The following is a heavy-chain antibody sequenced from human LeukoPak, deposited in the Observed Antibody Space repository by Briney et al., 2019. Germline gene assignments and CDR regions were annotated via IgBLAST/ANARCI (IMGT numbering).Heavy chain of an antibody. Sequence: PGGSLRLSCAASGFTFSSYGMSWVRQAPGKGLEWVSTISGTGANTYYADSVKGRFTISRDNSKSTLYLQMNSLRVEDAAVYYCAKRRYDTSSLGWFDPWGQGTLVTVSS. J-gene: IGHJ5*02. D-gene: IGHD6-13*01. CDR3: AKRRYDTSSLGWFDP. CDR1: GFTFSSYG. CDR2: ISGTGANT. V-gene: IGHV3-23*01.